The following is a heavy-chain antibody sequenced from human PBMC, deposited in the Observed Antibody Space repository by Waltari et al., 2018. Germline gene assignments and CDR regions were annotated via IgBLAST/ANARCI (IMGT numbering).Heavy chain of an antibody. Sequence: QVQLQESGPGLVKPSQTLSLTCTVSGGSISSGDYYWSWIRQPPGKGLEWIGYIYYSGNTYYHPSLKSRVTISVDTSKNQFSLKLSSVTAADTAVYYCARVPMSPPSSYCGGDCYSDYFDYWGQGTLVTVSS. CDR1: GGSISSGDYY. J-gene: IGHJ4*02. CDR3: ARVPMSPPSSYCGGDCYSDYFDY. D-gene: IGHD2-21*01. CDR2: IYYSGNT. V-gene: IGHV4-30-4*08.